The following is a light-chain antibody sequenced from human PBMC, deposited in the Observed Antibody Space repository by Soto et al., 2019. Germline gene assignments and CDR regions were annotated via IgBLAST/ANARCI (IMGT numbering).Light chain of an antibody. J-gene: IGKJ5*01. V-gene: IGKV3-11*01. Sequence: EIVLTQSPATLSLSPGERATLSCRASQNVRSYLAWYQQKPGQAPRLLIHDASSRATGIPDRFSGSGSGTDFTLTISSLEPEDSAVYYCQQRTNWPISTFGQGTRLEIK. CDR2: DAS. CDR1: QNVRSY. CDR3: QQRTNWPIST.